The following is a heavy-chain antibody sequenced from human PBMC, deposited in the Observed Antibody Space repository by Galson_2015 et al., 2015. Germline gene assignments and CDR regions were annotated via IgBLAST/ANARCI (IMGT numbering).Heavy chain of an antibody. D-gene: IGHD2-2*02. CDR1: GFTFSDYY. Sequence: SLRLSCAASGFTFSDYYMSWIRQAPGKGLEWVSYISSSSSYTNYADSVKGRFTISRDNAKNSLYLQMNSLRAEDTAVYYCARVECSSTSCYTWYYYGMDVWGQGTTVTVSS. CDR3: ARVECSSTSCYTWYYYGMDV. J-gene: IGHJ6*02. CDR2: ISSSSSYT. V-gene: IGHV3-11*06.